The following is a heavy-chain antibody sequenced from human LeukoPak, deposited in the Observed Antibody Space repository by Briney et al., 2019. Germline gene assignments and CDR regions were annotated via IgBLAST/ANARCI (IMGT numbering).Heavy chain of an antibody. V-gene: IGHV3-74*01. Sequence: AGGSLRLSCAASGFTFSSYWMHWVRQPPGKGLMWVSRINNDGSSTIYADSVKGPFTISRDNAKNTLYLQMNSLSTEDTAVYYCASIYGAYWGQGTLVTVSS. CDR2: INNDGSST. D-gene: IGHD3-10*01. CDR3: ASIYGAY. J-gene: IGHJ4*02. CDR1: GFTFSSYW.